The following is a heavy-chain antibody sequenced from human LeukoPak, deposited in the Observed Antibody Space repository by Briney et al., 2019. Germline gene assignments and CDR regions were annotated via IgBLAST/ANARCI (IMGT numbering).Heavy chain of an antibody. CDR2: ISSYNGNT. CDR3: ARDPAANYDFWRGYYQGYYYGMDV. Sequence: ASVKVSCKASGYTFTAYGISWVRQAPGQGPEWMGWISSYNGNTNYAQNLQGRITMTTDTSTSTAYMELRSLRSDDTAVYYCARDPAANYDFWRGYYQGYYYGMDVWGQGTTVTVSS. CDR1: GYTFTAYG. V-gene: IGHV1-18*01. D-gene: IGHD3-3*01. J-gene: IGHJ6*02.